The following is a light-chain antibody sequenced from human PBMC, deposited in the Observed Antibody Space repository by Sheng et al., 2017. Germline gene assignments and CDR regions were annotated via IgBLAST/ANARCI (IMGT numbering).Light chain of an antibody. V-gene: IGLV3-1*01. CDR1: KLGDNY. CDR3: QAWDSSSFV. J-gene: IGLJ1*01. CDR2: QDT. Sequence: SELTQPPSVSVSPGQTASITCSGDKLGDNYASWYQQKPGQSPVLIIYQDTKRPSGIPERFSGSNSGNTATLTISGTQALDEADYYCQAWDSSSFVFGSGTKVTVL.